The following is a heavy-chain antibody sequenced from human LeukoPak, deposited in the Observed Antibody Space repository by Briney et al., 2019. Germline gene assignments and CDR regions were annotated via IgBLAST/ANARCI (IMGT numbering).Heavy chain of an antibody. V-gene: IGHV3-21*01. CDR1: GFTFSSDS. CDR2: IYSTSGYI. D-gene: IGHD3-10*01. Sequence: GGSLRLSCVASGFTFSSDSMNWVRQAPGKGMEWVSYIYSTSGYIYYADSVKGRFTISRDNAKNSLYLQMNSLSAEDTAVYYCARDTSGSYPITYFDSWGQGALVTVSS. J-gene: IGHJ4*02. CDR3: ARDTSGSYPITYFDS.